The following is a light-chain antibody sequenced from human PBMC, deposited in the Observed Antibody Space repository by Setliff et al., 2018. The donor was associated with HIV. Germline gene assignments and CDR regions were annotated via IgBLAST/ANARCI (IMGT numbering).Light chain of an antibody. CDR3: NSYTSTNTYV. CDR2: EVS. Sequence: QSALTQPASVSGSPGQSITISCNGTSSDLGSYNLVSWYQEPPGKVPKLIIYEVSKRSSGLSYRFSGSKSGNTASLTIVGLQPEDEADYYCNSYTSTNTYVFGTGTKVTVL. CDR1: SSDLGSYNL. V-gene: IGLV2-14*02. J-gene: IGLJ1*01.